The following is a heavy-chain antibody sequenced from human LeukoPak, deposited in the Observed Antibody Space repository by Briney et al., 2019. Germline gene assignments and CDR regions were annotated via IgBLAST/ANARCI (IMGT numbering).Heavy chain of an antibody. V-gene: IGHV3-48*01. Sequence: GGSLRLSCAASGFTFSSYSMNWVRQAPGKGLEWVSYISSSSSTIYYADSVKGRFIISRDNAKNSLYLQMNSLTAEDTAVYYCARVYGSGSYYPHFDYWGQGTLVTVSS. J-gene: IGHJ4*02. CDR2: ISSSSSTI. D-gene: IGHD3-10*01. CDR3: ARVYGSGSYYPHFDY. CDR1: GFTFSSYS.